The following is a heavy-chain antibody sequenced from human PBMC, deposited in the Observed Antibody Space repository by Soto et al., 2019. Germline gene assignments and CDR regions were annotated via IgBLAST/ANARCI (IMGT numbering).Heavy chain of an antibody. V-gene: IGHV3-23*01. Sequence: PGGSLRLSCAASGFTFSTYAMAWVRQAPGKGLEWVSGVSASGLNKYYADSVKGRFTISRDNSKNTLYLQMNSLRAEDTAVYYCASSSSSWWYYFDYWGQGTLVTVSS. CDR1: GFTFSTYA. J-gene: IGHJ4*02. CDR2: VSASGLNK. D-gene: IGHD6-13*01. CDR3: ASSSSSWWYYFDY.